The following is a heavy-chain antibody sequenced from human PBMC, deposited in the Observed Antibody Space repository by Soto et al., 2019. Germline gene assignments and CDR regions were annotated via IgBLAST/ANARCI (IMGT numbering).Heavy chain of an antibody. CDR1: GYTFTSYY. CDR3: ACGPYSSGGDY. CDR2: INPSGGST. V-gene: IGHV1-46*01. D-gene: IGHD6-19*01. J-gene: IGHJ4*02. Sequence: QVQLVQSGAEVKKPGASVKVSCKASGYTFTSYYMHWVRQAPGQGLEWMGIINPSGGSTSYAQKFQGRVTMTRDPCPSTVHLELSSLSSGDTAVYFWACGPYSSGGDYWGQGTLVTVSS.